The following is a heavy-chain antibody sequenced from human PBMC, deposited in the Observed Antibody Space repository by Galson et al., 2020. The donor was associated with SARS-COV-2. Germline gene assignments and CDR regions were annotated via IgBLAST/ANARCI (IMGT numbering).Heavy chain of an antibody. CDR3: ARADPTFGGVMDYYYGMDV. J-gene: IGHJ6*02. V-gene: IGHV4-59*13. CDR2: IYYSGST. D-gene: IGHD3-16*01. Sequence: SETLSLTCTVSGGSISSYYWSWIRQPPGKGLEWIGYIYYSGSTNYNPSLKSRVTISVDTSKNQFSLKLSSVTAADTAVYYCARADPTFGGVMDYYYGMDVWGQGTTVTVSS. CDR1: GGSISSYY.